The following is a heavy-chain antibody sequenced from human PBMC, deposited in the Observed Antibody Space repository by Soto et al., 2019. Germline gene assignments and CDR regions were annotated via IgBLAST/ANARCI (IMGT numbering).Heavy chain of an antibody. D-gene: IGHD3-22*01. CDR1: GGSISSNSYY. V-gene: IGHV4-39*01. CDR2: IYYSGTT. CDR3: TRHGNYDGHSGDMDV. Sequence: SETLSLTCTVSGGSISSNSYYWGWIRQSPEKGLEWIGSIYYSGTTYYNPSLKNRVIISVDTSRNQFSLTVKSVTAADTAVYYCTRHGNYDGHSGDMDVWGQGTTVTV. J-gene: IGHJ6*02.